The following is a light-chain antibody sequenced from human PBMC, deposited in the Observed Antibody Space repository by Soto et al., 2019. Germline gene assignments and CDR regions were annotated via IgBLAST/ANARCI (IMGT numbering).Light chain of an antibody. CDR3: QQYGSSVT. V-gene: IGKV3-20*01. CDR1: QSVRSRY. Sequence: DIVLTQSPGTLSLSPGERATLSCRASQSVRSRYLAWYQQQAGQATSLLIYDASRRATGIPDRFSGSGAGTDFTPTISRLEPEYFAVYYCQQYGSSVTFGGGTKVEIK. CDR2: DAS. J-gene: IGKJ4*01.